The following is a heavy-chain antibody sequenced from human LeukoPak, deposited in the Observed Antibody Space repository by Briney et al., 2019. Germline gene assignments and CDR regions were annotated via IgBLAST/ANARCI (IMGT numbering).Heavy chain of an antibody. Sequence: GRSLRLSCAASGFTFSSYGMHWVRQAPGKGLEWVAVIWYDGSNKYYADSVKGRFTISRDNSKNTLYLQMSSLRAEDTAVYYCAREGTVAAIGGFDYWGQGTLVTVSS. CDR3: AREGTVAAIGGFDY. J-gene: IGHJ4*02. CDR1: GFTFSSYG. CDR2: IWYDGSNK. D-gene: IGHD6-19*01. V-gene: IGHV3-33*01.